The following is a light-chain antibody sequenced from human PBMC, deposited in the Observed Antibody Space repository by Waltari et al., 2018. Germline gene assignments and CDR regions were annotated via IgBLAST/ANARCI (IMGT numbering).Light chain of an antibody. J-gene: IGLJ3*02. V-gene: IGLV3-21*02. CDR2: CND. CDR1: NIGSKS. CDR3: QVWDGSTDSWV. Sequence: SYVLPQPPSVSVAPGQTARTTCGGDNIGSKSLPWYQQKSGQAPVLVVYCNDDRPPGIPDRFSGSNSASTATLTISRVEAGDEADYYCQVWDGSTDSWVFGGGTKLTVL.